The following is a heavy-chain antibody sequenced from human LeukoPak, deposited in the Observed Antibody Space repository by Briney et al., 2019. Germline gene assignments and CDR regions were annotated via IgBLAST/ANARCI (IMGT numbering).Heavy chain of an antibody. Sequence: SQTLSHTCAGSGGSIRSGGYSWSWIRQPPGKGLEWIGYIKHSGSTYYNLSLKSPVAISVDRSQNQFSLKLSSVTAADTAVYYCAREMMATVADDAFDIWGQGTMVTVSS. CDR3: AREMMATVADDAFDI. CDR1: GGSIRSGGYS. CDR2: IKHSGST. D-gene: IGHD4-23*01. V-gene: IGHV4-30-2*01. J-gene: IGHJ3*02.